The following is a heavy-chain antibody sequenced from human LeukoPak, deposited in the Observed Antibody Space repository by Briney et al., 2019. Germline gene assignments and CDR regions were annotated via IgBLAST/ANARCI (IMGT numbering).Heavy chain of an antibody. D-gene: IGHD6-13*01. CDR1: GFTVSSNY. Sequence: GGSLRLSCAASGFTVSSNYMSWVRQAPGKGLEWVSVIYSGGSTYYADSVKGRFTISRDNSKNTLSLQMNSLRAEDTAVYYCARGFSSSWYSDSWGQGTLVTVSS. CDR3: ARGFSSSWYSDS. J-gene: IGHJ4*02. CDR2: IYSGGST. V-gene: IGHV3-53*01.